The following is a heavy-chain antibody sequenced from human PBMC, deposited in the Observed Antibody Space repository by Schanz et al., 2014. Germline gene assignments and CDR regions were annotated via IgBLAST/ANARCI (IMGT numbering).Heavy chain of an antibody. Sequence: QVQLVQSGAEVKKPGASVRLSCEASGYTFTSYDINWVRQAPGQGLEWMGWMNPNSGNTGYAQKFQGRVTMTRHTAISTAYMELSSLRSDDTAVYYCARDRVSFVRGPLGVDWGQGTQVIVAS. V-gene: IGHV1-8*02. CDR3: ARDRVSFVRGPLGVD. CDR2: MNPNSGNT. D-gene: IGHD3-10*01. J-gene: IGHJ4*02. CDR1: GYTFTSYD.